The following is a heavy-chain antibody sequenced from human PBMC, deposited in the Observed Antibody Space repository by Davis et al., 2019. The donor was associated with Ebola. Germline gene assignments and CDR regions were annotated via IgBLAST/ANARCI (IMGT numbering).Heavy chain of an antibody. V-gene: IGHV3-53*01. J-gene: IGHJ4*02. CDR2: IYSGGDS. D-gene: IGHD1-1*01. Sequence: GESLKIPCAASGFSVSSPYMTWVRQAPGKGLEWLAVIYSGGDSYYADSVQGRFTISRDTSQNTLYLQMSSLRVDDTAAYYCARDLGLEWSHWGQGTLVTVSS. CDR3: ARDLGLEWSH. CDR1: GFSVSSPY.